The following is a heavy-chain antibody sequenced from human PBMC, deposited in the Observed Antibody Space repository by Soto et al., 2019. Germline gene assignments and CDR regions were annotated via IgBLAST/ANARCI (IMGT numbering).Heavy chain of an antibody. CDR2: IYYSGST. V-gene: IGHV4-39*01. CDR1: GGTISSSSYY. CDR3: ACIFSGGYGYGFYYYGMDV. J-gene: IGHJ6*02. Sequence: TSETLSLPCTVSGGTISSSSYYWGWIRQPPEKGLEWIGSIYYSGSTYYNPSLKSRVTISLDTSKNQFSLKLSSVTAADTAVYYCACIFSGGYGYGFYYYGMDVWGQGTTVT. D-gene: IGHD5-18*01.